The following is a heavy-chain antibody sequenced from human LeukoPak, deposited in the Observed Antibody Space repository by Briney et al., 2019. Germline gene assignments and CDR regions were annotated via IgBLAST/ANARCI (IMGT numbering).Heavy chain of an antibody. J-gene: IGHJ5*02. CDR1: GDSISSSY. Sequence: PSETLSLTCTVPGDSISSSYWSWIRQSPRKGLEWTGHIHRSGSTNYNPSLKSRVTISIDTSKTQLCLSLTSVSAADTAVYYCARHSDRGSWYGWFDPWGQGTLVTVSS. CDR2: IHRSGST. CDR3: ARHSDRGSWYGWFDP. D-gene: IGHD6-13*01. V-gene: IGHV4-59*08.